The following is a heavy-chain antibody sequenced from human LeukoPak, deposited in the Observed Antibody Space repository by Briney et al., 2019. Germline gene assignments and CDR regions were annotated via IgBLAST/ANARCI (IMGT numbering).Heavy chain of an antibody. V-gene: IGHV4-31*03. J-gene: IGHJ6*02. CDR3: TVTTRDCYYGMDV. Sequence: SQTLSLTCTVSGGSISSGGYYWTWIRQPPGKGLEWVGYINYSGTTYYDPSLKSRVTISVDKSKNQFSLKLNSVTAADTAVYYCTVTTRDCYYGMDVWGQGTTVTVSS. CDR1: GGSISSGGYY. D-gene: IGHD4-11*01. CDR2: INYSGTT.